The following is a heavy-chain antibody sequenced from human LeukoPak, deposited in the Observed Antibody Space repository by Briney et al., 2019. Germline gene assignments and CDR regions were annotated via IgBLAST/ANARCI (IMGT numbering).Heavy chain of an antibody. CDR3: ARDRGSYHLPYYYYYMDV. CDR1: GGSFSGYY. D-gene: IGHD1-26*01. Sequence: TSGTLSLTCAVYGGSFSGYYWSWIRQPPGKGLEWIGSIYYSGSTYYNPSLKSRVTISVDTSKNQFSLKLSSVTAADTAVYYCARDRGSYHLPYYYYYMDVWGKGTTVTISS. V-gene: IGHV4-34*01. J-gene: IGHJ6*03. CDR2: IYYSGST.